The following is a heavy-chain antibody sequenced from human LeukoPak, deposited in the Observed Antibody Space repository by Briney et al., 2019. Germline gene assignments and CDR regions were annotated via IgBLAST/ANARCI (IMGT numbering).Heavy chain of an antibody. V-gene: IGHV3-23*01. J-gene: IGHJ4*02. CDR2: ISGSGGST. CDR3: AKDSCTNGVCYINN. CDR1: XFTFSNYA. D-gene: IGHD2-8*01. Sequence: PGGSLRLSCAASXFTFSNYAMNWVRQAPGKGLEWVSGISGSGGSTYYADSVKGRFTISRDNSKNTLYLQMNSLRAEDTAVYYCAKDSCTNGVCYINNWGQGTLVTVSS.